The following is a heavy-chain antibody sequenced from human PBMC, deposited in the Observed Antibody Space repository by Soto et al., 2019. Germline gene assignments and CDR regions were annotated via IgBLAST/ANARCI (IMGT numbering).Heavy chain of an antibody. D-gene: IGHD1-1*01. Sequence: SETLSLTCDVSGDSISSSLWWSWVRQTPGKGLEWIGEIYHSGSINYNPSLKSRFTISADRSKNQFSLTLTAVTAADTAVYYCATSQLGEYFDNWGQGTLVTVSS. CDR3: ATSQLGEYFDN. CDR1: GDSISSSLW. CDR2: IYHSGSI. V-gene: IGHV4-4*02. J-gene: IGHJ4*02.